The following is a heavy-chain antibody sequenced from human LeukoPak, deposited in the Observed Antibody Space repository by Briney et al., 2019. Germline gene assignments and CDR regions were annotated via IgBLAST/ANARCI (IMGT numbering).Heavy chain of an antibody. CDR2: LNPSGGSS. Sequence: ASVKVSCKASGYTVTSYYMHWVRQAPGQGLEWMAILNPSGGSSNYAQKFQGRATLTRATSTGTVYMELSNLRSEDTAVYYCASVYKHGMDVWGQGTMVIVSS. CDR1: GYTVTSYY. V-gene: IGHV1-46*01. D-gene: IGHD5-24*01. J-gene: IGHJ6*02. CDR3: ASVYKHGMDV.